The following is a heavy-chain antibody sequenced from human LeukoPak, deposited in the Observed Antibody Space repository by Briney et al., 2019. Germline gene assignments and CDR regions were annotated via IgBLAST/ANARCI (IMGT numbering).Heavy chain of an antibody. CDR2: IYSGGST. CDR1: GFTVSSNY. CDR3: ARDGGHSGYDFPDAFDI. J-gene: IGHJ3*02. Sequence: PGGSLRLSCAASGFTVSSNYMSWVRQAPGKGLERVSVIYSGGSTYYADSVKGRFTISRDNSKNTLYLQMNSLRAEDTAVYYCARDGGHSGYDFPDAFDIWGQGTMVTVSS. D-gene: IGHD5-12*01. V-gene: IGHV3-66*01.